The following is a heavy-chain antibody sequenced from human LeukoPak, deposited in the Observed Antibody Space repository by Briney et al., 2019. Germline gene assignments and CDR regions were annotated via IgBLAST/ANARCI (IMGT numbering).Heavy chain of an antibody. D-gene: IGHD4-17*01. CDR3: ARGPDYGARTDFLDY. J-gene: IGHJ4*02. Sequence: GGSLRLSCAASGFIFNRHWMNWVRQAPGKGLEWVANISQGGGERNYVDSVKGRFTISRDDAKNSLYLQLNSLRVEDTAIYYCARGPDYGARTDFLDYWGQEALVTVSS. CDR1: GFIFNRHW. CDR2: ISQGGGER. V-gene: IGHV3-7*03.